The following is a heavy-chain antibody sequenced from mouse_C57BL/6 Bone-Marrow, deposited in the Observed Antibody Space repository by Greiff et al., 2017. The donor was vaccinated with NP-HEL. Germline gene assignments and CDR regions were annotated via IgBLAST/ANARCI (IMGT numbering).Heavy chain of an antibody. D-gene: IGHD2-4*01. V-gene: IGHV8-5*01. CDR2: TWWNDAK. CDR1: GFSLSTSNMG. J-gene: IGHJ3*01. Sequence: QVTLKESGPGILQPSQTLSLSCSFSGFSLSTSNMGIGWIRQPSGKGLEWLAHTWWNDAKYYNPSLKSRLTISNDTSNNQVFLKITSVDTADTATYYCAPTSNGYDYGAYWGQGTLVTVSA. CDR3: APTSNGYDYGAY.